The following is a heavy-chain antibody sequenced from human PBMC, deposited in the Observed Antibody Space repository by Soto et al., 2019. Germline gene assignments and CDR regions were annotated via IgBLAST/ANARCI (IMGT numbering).Heavy chain of an antibody. D-gene: IGHD2-15*01. CDR1: GYTFTGYY. CDR2: INPNSGGT. J-gene: IGHJ6*02. V-gene: IGHV1-2*04. Sequence: ASVKVSCKASGYTFTGYYMHWVRQAPGQGLEWMGWINPNSGGTNYAQKYQGWVTMTRDTSISTAYMELSRLRSDDTAVYYCARGRGYCSGGSCYSIYYGMDVWGQGTTVTVSS. CDR3: ARGRGYCSGGSCYSIYYGMDV.